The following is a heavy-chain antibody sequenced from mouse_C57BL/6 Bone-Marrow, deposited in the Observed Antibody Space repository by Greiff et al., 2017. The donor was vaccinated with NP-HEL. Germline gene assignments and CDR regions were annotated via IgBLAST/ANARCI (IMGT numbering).Heavy chain of an antibody. CDR3: ARYGYYVTFAY. Sequence: VQLQQPGAELVMPGASVKLSCKASGYTFTSYWMHWVKQRPGQGLEWIGEIDPSDSYTNYNQKFKGKSTLTVDKSSSTAYMQLSSLTSEDSAVYYCARYGYYVTFAYWGQGTLVTVSA. V-gene: IGHV1-69*01. CDR2: IDPSDSYT. CDR1: GYTFTSYW. D-gene: IGHD2-3*01. J-gene: IGHJ3*01.